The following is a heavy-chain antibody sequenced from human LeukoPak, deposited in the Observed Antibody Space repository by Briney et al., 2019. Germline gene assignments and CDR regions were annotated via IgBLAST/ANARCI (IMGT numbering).Heavy chain of an antibody. D-gene: IGHD3-22*01. Sequence: SVKVSCKASGGTFSSYAISWVRQAPGQGLEWMGGIIPVFGTANYAQKFQGRVTITADKSTSTAYMELSSLRSEDTAVYYCAKGGAMIVGLPFDYWGQGTLVTVSS. CDR1: GGTFSSYA. CDR2: IIPVFGTA. J-gene: IGHJ4*02. V-gene: IGHV1-69*06. CDR3: AKGGAMIVGLPFDY.